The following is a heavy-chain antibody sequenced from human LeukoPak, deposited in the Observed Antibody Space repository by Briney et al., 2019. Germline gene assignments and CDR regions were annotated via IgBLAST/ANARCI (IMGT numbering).Heavy chain of an antibody. J-gene: IGHJ5*02. Sequence: ASVKVSCKAFGYTFTSYDINWVRQATGEELEWTGWMNPNSGNTGYAQKFQGRVTMTRNTSISTAYMELSSLRSEDTAVYYCARAPKLTTIGTSLWFDPWGQGTLVTVSS. CDR1: GYTFTSYD. CDR3: ARAPKLTTIGTSLWFDP. CDR2: MNPNSGNT. D-gene: IGHD5-12*01. V-gene: IGHV1-8*01.